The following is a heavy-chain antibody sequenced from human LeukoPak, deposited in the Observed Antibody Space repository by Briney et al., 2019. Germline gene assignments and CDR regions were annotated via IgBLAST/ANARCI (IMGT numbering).Heavy chain of an antibody. Sequence: PGGSLRLSCAASGFTFSSYAMSWVRQAPGKGLEWVSAISGSGGSTYYADSVKGRFTISRDNSKNTLYLQMNSLRAEDTAIYYCAKDTMVRGLYDRWGQGTLVTVSS. J-gene: IGHJ4*02. CDR3: AKDTMVRGLYDR. CDR2: ISGSGGST. CDR1: GFTFSSYA. D-gene: IGHD3-10*01. V-gene: IGHV3-23*01.